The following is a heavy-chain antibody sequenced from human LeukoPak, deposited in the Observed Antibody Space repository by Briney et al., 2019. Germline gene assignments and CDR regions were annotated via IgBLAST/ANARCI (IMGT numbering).Heavy chain of an antibody. D-gene: IGHD3-10*01. V-gene: IGHV3-23*01. CDR1: GFIVSSNY. Sequence: PGGSLRLSCAASGFIVSSNYMSWVRQAPGKGLEWVSSISGSGAGTYYADSVKGRFTISRDISKNTLYLQMKSLRAEDTAVYYCAKSETYGSGNSPYYYYYYMDVWGKGTTVTVSS. CDR3: AKSETYGSGNSPYYYYYYMDV. J-gene: IGHJ6*03. CDR2: ISGSGAGT.